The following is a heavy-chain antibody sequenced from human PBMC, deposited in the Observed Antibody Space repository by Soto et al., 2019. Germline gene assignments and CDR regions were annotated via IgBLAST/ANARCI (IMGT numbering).Heavy chain of an antibody. V-gene: IGHV3-74*01. CDR1: GFTFSSYW. CDR3: ARDPGYSYGFDY. Sequence: GSLRLSCAASGFTFSSYWMHWFRQAPGKGLVWVSRINSDGSSTSYADSVKGRFTISRDNAKNTLYLQMNSLRAEDTAVYYCARDPGYSYGFDYWGQGTLVTVSS. CDR2: INSDGSST. D-gene: IGHD5-18*01. J-gene: IGHJ4*02.